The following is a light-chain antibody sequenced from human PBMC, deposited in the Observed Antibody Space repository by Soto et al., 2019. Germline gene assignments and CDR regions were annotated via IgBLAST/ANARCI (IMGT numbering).Light chain of an antibody. CDR2: AAS. Sequence: IQMTQSPSSLSASVGDRVTITCRASQDISSYLAWYQQKPGKAPKLLIYAASTLQSGVPSRFSGSGSGTDFTLTISCLQSEDFATYYRQQYYSYPLTFGGGTKVDI. V-gene: IGKV1-8*01. CDR1: QDISSY. J-gene: IGKJ4*01. CDR3: QQYYSYPLT.